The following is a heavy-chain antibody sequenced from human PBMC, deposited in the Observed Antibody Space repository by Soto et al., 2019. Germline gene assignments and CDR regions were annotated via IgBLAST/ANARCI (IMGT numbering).Heavy chain of an antibody. V-gene: IGHV1-2*02. CDR1: GYTFTGHY. CDR3: AKGATVTTLWSRMGMDV. Sequence: ASVKVSCKASGYTFTGHYIHWVRQAPEQGPEWMGGIGPVSGAARYAQRFQGRVTMTGDESMSTAYMELSSLRSDDTAVYYCAKGATVTTLWSRMGMDVWGQGTTVTVSS. J-gene: IGHJ6*02. CDR2: IGPVSGAA. D-gene: IGHD4-4*01.